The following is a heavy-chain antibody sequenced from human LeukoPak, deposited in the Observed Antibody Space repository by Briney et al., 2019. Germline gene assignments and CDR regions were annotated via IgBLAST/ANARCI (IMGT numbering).Heavy chain of an antibody. J-gene: IGHJ4*02. V-gene: IGHV3-23*01. D-gene: IGHD4-23*01. Sequence: PGGSLRLSCAASGFTFGSCAMNWVRQAPGKGLEWVSTISGSGVMSYYADSVKGRFTISRDNSKNTLYLQMNSLRAEDTAVYYCAKDRDFGGYFDYWGQGTLVTVSS. CDR3: AKDRDFGGYFDY. CDR1: GFTFGSCA. CDR2: ISGSGVMS.